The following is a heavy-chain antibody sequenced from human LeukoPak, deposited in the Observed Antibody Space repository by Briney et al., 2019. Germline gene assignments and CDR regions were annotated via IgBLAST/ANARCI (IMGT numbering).Heavy chain of an antibody. CDR2: IYTSGST. J-gene: IGHJ4*02. Sequence: PSEPLSLTCTVSGDSIPSNYWRWIRRPPGGGLEWIGYIYTSGSTNYNPSLKSRVTISADTSKNHFSLKVTSVSAADTAIYYCARNSGWYVYDYWGQGTLVTVSS. CDR3: ARNSGWYVYDY. D-gene: IGHD6-19*01. V-gene: IGHV4-4*09. CDR1: GDSIPSNY.